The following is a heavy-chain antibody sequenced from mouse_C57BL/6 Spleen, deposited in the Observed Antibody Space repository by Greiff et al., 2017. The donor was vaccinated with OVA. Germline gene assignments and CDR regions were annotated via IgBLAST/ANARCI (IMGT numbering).Heavy chain of an antibody. CDR2: IYPGDGDT. Sequence: QVQLQQSGPELVKPGASVKISCKASGYAFSSSWMNWVKQRPGKGLEWIGRIYPGDGDTNYNGKFKGKATLTADTSSNTAYLQLSSLTSEDTAIYYCATGDYAMDYWGQGTSVTVSS. CDR3: ATGDYAMDY. J-gene: IGHJ4*01. CDR1: GYAFSSSW. V-gene: IGHV1-82*01.